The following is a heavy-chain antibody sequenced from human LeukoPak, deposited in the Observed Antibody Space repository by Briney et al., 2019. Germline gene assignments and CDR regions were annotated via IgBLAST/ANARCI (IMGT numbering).Heavy chain of an antibody. CDR2: INPSGGST. V-gene: IGHV1-46*01. CDR3: ARAVLAVAVRGELDY. D-gene: IGHD6-19*01. Sequence: ASVKDSCKASGYTFTSYDSNWVRQAAGQGREWMGIINPSGGSTSYAQKFQGRVTMTRDTSTSTVYMELSSLKSEDTAVYYCARAVLAVAVRGELDYWGQGPLVTVSS. J-gene: IGHJ4*02. CDR1: GYTFTSYD.